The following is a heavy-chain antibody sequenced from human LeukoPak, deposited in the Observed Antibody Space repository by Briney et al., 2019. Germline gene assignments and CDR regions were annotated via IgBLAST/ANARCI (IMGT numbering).Heavy chain of an antibody. CDR3: ARGYRYCSGGSCYPSWFDP. CDR1: GGSISSGGYY. CDR2: IYYSGST. Sequence: SETLSLTCTVSGGSISSGGYYWSWIRQHPGKGLEWIGYIYYSGSTYYNPSLKSRVTISVDTSKNQFSLKLSSVTAADTAVYYCARGYRYCSGGSCYPSWFDPWGRGTLVTVSS. D-gene: IGHD2-15*01. V-gene: IGHV4-31*03. J-gene: IGHJ5*02.